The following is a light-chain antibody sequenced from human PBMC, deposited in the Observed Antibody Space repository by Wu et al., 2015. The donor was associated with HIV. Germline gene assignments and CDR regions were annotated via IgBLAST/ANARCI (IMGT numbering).Light chain of an antibody. Sequence: DIQMTQSPSSLSASVGDRVTITCQASQDISKYLSWYQQKPGRAPKLLISDASNLETGVPSRFSGSGSATDFTFTITSLQPEDIATYFCQQYENMPLTFGGGTKVEIK. CDR1: QDISKY. CDR3: QQYENMPLT. V-gene: IGKV1-33*01. CDR2: DAS. J-gene: IGKJ4*01.